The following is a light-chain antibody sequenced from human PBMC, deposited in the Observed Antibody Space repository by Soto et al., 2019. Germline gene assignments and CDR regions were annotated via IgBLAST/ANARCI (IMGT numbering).Light chain of an antibody. V-gene: IGLV3-21*01. CDR3: QVWDMSGDHLGV. CDR2: YDR. CDR1: TIGGQS. J-gene: IGLJ3*02. Sequence: SYVLTPPPSVSVSPGMTATITCGGNTIGGQSVPWYQQKPGQAPVLVMFYDRARPSGIPDRFSGSNSGNPATLTISRGEAGDEADYYCQVWDMSGDHLGVFVGGTKLTVL.